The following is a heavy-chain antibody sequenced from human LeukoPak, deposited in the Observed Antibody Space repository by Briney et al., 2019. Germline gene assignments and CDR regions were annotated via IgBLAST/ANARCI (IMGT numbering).Heavy chain of an antibody. CDR2: ISAYNGNT. J-gene: IGHJ6*03. D-gene: IGHD3-3*01. Sequence: GASVNVSCKSSGYTFTSYGISWVRQAPGQGLELMGLISAYNGNTNYAQKLQGRVTMITDTSTSTAYMELRSLRSDDTAVYYCAREMARRYYDFWSGYYGRDYYYMDVWGKGTTVTVSS. CDR1: GYTFTSYG. CDR3: AREMARRYYDFWSGYYGRDYYYMDV. V-gene: IGHV1-18*01.